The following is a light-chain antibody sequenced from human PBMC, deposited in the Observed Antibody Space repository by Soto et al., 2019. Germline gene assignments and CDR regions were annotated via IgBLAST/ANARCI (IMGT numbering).Light chain of an antibody. J-gene: IGLJ2*01. CDR2: DVI. Sequence: QSVPTQPRSVSGSPGQSATISCTGTSHDVGGYDYVSWYQQSPGKAPKLIIYDVIERPSGVPDRFSGSKSGNTASLTISGVQAEDEGDYYCCSYAGTYTFVVFGGGTKVTVL. CDR3: CSYAGTYTFVV. CDR1: SHDVGGYDY. V-gene: IGLV2-11*01.